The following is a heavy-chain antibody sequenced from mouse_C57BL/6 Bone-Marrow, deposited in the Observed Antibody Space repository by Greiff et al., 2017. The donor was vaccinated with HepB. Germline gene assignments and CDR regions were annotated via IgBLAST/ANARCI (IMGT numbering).Heavy chain of an antibody. CDR1: GFTFSDYG. CDR2: ISNLAYSI. D-gene: IGHD2-5*01. Sequence: EVQGVESGGGLVQPGGSLKLSCAASGFTFSDYGMAWVRQAPRKGPEWVAFISNLAYSIYYADTVTGRFTISRENAKNNLYLQMSHLKSEDTAMYYCARGGPTIVTTWYFDVWGTGTTVTVSS. J-gene: IGHJ1*03. CDR3: ARGGPTIVTTWYFDV. V-gene: IGHV5-15*01.